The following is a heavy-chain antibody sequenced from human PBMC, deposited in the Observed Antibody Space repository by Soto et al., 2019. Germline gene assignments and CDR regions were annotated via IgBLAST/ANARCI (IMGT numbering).Heavy chain of an antibody. CDR3: ARRSTISRGFDY. CDR2: IYYSGTT. Sequence: QLQLRESGPGLVKLSETLSLTCTVSGGSIISNNHYWGWIRQPPGKGLEWIGNIYYSGTTYYNPSLKSRVTMSVDTSKGQFSLKLSSMTVADTAVYFCARRSTISRGFDYWGQGTLVTVSS. CDR1: GGSIISNNHY. V-gene: IGHV4-39*01. J-gene: IGHJ4*02. D-gene: IGHD3-9*01.